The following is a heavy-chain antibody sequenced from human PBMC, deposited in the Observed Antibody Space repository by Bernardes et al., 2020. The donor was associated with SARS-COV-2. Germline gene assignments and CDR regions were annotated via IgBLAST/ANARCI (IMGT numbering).Heavy chain of an antibody. V-gene: IGHV1-24*01. D-gene: IGHD2-21*02. CDR3: ATGPPYCGGDCSYWFDP. CDR2: FDPEDGET. Sequence: ASVKVSCKVSGYILTELSMHWVRQAPGKGLEWMGGFDPEDGETIYAQKFQGRVTMTEDTSTDTAYMELSSLRSEDTAVYYCATGPPYCGGDCSYWFDPWGQGTLVTVSS. J-gene: IGHJ5*02. CDR1: GYILTELS.